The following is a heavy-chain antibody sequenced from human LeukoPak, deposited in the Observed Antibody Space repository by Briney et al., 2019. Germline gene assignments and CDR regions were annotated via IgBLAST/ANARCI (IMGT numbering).Heavy chain of an antibody. CDR2: INWNSGTI. CDR3: TKMRRGGDGLDI. Sequence: GRSLRLSCAASGFTFDDYSMQWVRQAPGKGLEGVSGINWNSGTIGYADSVKGRYTISRDNAKNSLYLQMNSLRAEDTALYYCTKMRRGGDGLDIWGQGTLVTVSA. D-gene: IGHD2-21*02. CDR1: GFTFDDYS. J-gene: IGHJ4*02. V-gene: IGHV3-9*01.